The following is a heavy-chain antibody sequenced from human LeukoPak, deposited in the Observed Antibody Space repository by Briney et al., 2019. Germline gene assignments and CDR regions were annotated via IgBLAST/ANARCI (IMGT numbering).Heavy chain of an antibody. CDR2: ISGYNGNT. CDR3: ARDRVGGTDYYYYYGMDV. J-gene: IGHJ6*02. Sequence: SVKVSCKVSGYTFTGYGISWVRQAPGQGLEWMGWISGYNGNTSYPQKFQDRVTMTTDTSTNTAYMELRSLRSDDTAVFYCARDRVGGTDYYYYYGMDVWGQGTTVSVSS. CDR1: GYTFTGYG. D-gene: IGHD6-19*01. V-gene: IGHV1-18*01.